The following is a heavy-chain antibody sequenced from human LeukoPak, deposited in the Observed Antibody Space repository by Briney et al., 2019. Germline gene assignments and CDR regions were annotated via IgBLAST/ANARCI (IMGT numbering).Heavy chain of an antibody. CDR3: AAVAYCGGDCYPYFDY. J-gene: IGHJ4*02. Sequence: ASVKVSCKVSGYTLTELSMHWVRQAPGKGLEWMGGFDPEDGETIYAQKFQGRVTMTEDTSTDTAYMELSSLRSEDTAVYYCAAVAYCGGDCYPYFDYWGQGTLVTVSS. V-gene: IGHV1-24*01. CDR1: GYTLTELS. CDR2: FDPEDGET. D-gene: IGHD2-21*02.